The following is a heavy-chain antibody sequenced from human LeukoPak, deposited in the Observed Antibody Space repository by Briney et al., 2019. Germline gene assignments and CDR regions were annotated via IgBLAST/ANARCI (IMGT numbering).Heavy chain of an antibody. J-gene: IGHJ5*02. CDR3: ARVLTVQYFDWSLFRPKGWFDP. CDR1: GGSLSGYY. CDR2: INHSGST. D-gene: IGHD3-9*01. V-gene: IGHV4-34*01. Sequence: SETLSPTCDVYGGSLSGYYWSWIRQPPGKGLEWIGEINHSGSTSYNPSLKSRVTISVDMSKNQFSLKLSSLTAADTAVYYCARVLTVQYFDWSLFRPKGWFDPWGQGTLVTVSS.